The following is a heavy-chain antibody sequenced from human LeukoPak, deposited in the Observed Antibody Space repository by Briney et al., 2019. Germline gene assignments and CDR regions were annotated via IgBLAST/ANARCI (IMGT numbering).Heavy chain of an antibody. Sequence: GGSLRLSCAASGFTFSNAWMNWVRQAPGKGREGVGRLKSKTDGGTTDYAAPVKGRFTISRDDSKNALYLQMNSLKTEDTAVYYCTTDRYYYDSSGQLDYWGQGTLVTVSS. D-gene: IGHD3-22*01. CDR3: TTDRYYYDSSGQLDY. CDR1: GFTFSNAW. CDR2: LKSKTDGGTT. J-gene: IGHJ4*02. V-gene: IGHV3-15*07.